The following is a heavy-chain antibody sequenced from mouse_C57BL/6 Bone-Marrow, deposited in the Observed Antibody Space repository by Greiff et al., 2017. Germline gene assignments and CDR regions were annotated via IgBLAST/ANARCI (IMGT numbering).Heavy chain of an antibody. J-gene: IGHJ1*03. V-gene: IGHV5-9-1*02. CDR3: TSLYYYGWYFDV. D-gene: IGHD1-1*01. CDR1: GFTFSSYA. Sequence: EVKLVESGEGLVKPGGSLKLSCAASGFTFSSYAMSWVRQTPEKRLEWVAYISSGGDYIYYADTVKGRFTISRDNARNTRYLQMSSLKSEDTAMYYCTSLYYYGWYFDVWGTGTTVTVSS. CDR2: ISSGGDYI.